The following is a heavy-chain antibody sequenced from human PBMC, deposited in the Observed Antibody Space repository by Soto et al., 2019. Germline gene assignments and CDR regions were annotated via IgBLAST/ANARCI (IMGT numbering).Heavy chain of an antibody. Sequence: GGSLRLSCAASGFTFNTYTMNWVRQAPGKGLEWVSYISSSSGTKYYTDSVKGRFTISRDNAKNSLYLQMNSLRAEDTAVYYCARDREYQPLPDYWGQGTLVTVSS. D-gene: IGHD2-2*01. CDR1: GFTFNTYT. J-gene: IGHJ4*02. V-gene: IGHV3-48*01. CDR2: ISSSSGTK. CDR3: ARDREYQPLPDY.